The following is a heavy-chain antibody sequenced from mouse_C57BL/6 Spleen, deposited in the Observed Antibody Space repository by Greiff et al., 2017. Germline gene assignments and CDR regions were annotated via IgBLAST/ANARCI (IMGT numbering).Heavy chain of an antibody. V-gene: IGHV3-6*01. CDR2: ISYDGSN. D-gene: IGHD1-1*01. J-gene: IGHJ1*03. CDR3: ARDPVVATPDWYFDV. CDR1: GYSITSGYY. Sequence: EVKLQESGPGLVKPSQSLSLTCSVTGYSITSGYYWNWIRQFPGNKLEWMGYISYDGSNNYNPSLKNRISITRDTSKNQFFLKLNSVTTEDTATYYCARDPVVATPDWYFDVWGTGTTVTVSS.